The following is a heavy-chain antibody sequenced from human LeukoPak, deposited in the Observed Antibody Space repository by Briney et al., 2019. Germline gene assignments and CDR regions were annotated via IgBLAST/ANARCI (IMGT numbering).Heavy chain of an antibody. CDR1: GFTFSSYG. CDR3: AELGSVTTYDY. D-gene: IGHD4-17*01. CDR2: ISYDGSNK. V-gene: IGHV3-30*19. Sequence: GGSLRLSCAASGFTFSSYGMHWVRQAPGKGLEWVAVISYDGSNKYYADSVKGRFTISRDNSKNTLYLQMNSLRAEDTAVYYCAELGSVTTYDYWGQGTLVTVSS. J-gene: IGHJ4*02.